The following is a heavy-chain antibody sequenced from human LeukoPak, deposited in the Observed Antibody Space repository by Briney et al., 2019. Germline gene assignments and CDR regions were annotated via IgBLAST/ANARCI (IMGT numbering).Heavy chain of an antibody. CDR2: IKQDGSQK. CDR3: ARDPTVTNFHDAFDI. J-gene: IGHJ3*02. D-gene: IGHD4-17*01. Sequence: GWALALSCTASGFTFSSYWMSWVRQAPGKGLEWVATIKQDGSQKEYVESVQGRFTIFRDNAKNSLYLHMNRLRAEDTAVYYCARDPTVTNFHDAFDIWGQGTLVTVSS. V-gene: IGHV3-7*05. CDR1: GFTFSSYW.